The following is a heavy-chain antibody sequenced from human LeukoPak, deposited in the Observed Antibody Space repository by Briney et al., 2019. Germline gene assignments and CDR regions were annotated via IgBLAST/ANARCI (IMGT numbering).Heavy chain of an antibody. Sequence: ASVKVSCKAAGYNFTNYGISWVRQAPGQGLEWMGWTSVYNGNTKYAQKLQDRVTMTTDTSTSTAYMELRSLRSDDTAVYYCARGRSHGDGSGSYYDYFDYWGQGTLVTVSS. CDR2: TSVYNGNT. D-gene: IGHD3-10*01. CDR1: GYNFTNYG. J-gene: IGHJ4*02. V-gene: IGHV1-18*01. CDR3: ARGRSHGDGSGSYYDYFDY.